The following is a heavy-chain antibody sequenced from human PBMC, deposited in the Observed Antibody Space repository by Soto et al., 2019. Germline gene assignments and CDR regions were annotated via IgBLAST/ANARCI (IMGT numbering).Heavy chain of an antibody. CDR1: GGTFSSYA. CDR3: ASPRVGRWGMDV. CDR2: IIPIFGTA. V-gene: IGHV1-69*06. J-gene: IGHJ6*02. Sequence: QVQLVQSGAEVKKPGSSVKVSCKASGGTFSSYAISWVRQAPGQGLEWMGGIIPIFGTANYAQKFQGRVTITPDKAPSPAYMELSSLRSEDTAVYYCASPRVGRWGMDVWGQGTTVTVSS. D-gene: IGHD2-15*01.